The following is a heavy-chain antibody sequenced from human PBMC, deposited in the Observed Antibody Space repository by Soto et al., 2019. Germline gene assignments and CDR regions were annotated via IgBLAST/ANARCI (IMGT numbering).Heavy chain of an antibody. V-gene: IGHV4-34*01. Sequence: TETLSLTCAVYGGAFSGYYWSWIRQPPGKGLEWIGEINHSGSTNYNPSLKSRVTISVDTSRNQFSLKLSSVTAAETAVYYCERPLSLITILAVVINWFDLWGERTRVTVS. CDR3: ERPLSLITILAVVINWFDL. CDR1: GGAFSGYY. D-gene: IGHD3-3*01. CDR2: INHSGST. J-gene: IGHJ5*02.